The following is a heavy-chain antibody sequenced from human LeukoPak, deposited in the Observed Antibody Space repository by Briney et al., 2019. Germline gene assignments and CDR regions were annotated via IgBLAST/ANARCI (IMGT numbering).Heavy chain of an antibody. V-gene: IGHV3-23*01. CDR1: GFTFSSYG. CDR3: AKPDITMIVVVTPTYFDY. Sequence: GGSLRLSCAASGFTFSSYGMSWVRQAPGKGLEWVSAISGSGGSTYYADSVKGRFTISRDNSKSTLYLQMNSLRAEDTAVYYCAKPDITMIVVVTPTYFDYWGQGTLVTVSS. D-gene: IGHD3-22*01. J-gene: IGHJ4*02. CDR2: ISGSGGST.